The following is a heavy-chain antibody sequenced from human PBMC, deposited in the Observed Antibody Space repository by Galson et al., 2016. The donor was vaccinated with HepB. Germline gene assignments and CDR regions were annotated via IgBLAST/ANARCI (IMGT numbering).Heavy chain of an antibody. CDR2: ISSRSSYI. D-gene: IGHD4-11*01. J-gene: IGHJ5*02. CDR3: ARDRDASNWYNH. Sequence: SLRLSCAVSGFSLNDYHINLVRQAPGKGLEWVSFISSRSSYIYYADSVRGRFTISRDNSKNTLYLQMDSLRAEDTAVYYCARDRDASNWYNHWGQGTLVTVSS. CDR1: GFSLNDYH. V-gene: IGHV3-21*01.